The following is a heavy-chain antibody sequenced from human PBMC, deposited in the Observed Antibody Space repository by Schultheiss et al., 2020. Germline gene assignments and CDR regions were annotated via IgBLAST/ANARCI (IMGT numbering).Heavy chain of an antibody. CDR2: IYYSGST. D-gene: IGHD6-19*01. J-gene: IGHJ4*02. CDR3: ARVWYSSGVKDY. Sequence: SETLSLTCTVSGGSISSSSYYWGWIRQPPGKGLEWIGSIYYSGSTYYNPSLKSRVTISVDTSKNQFSLKLSSVTAADTAVYYCARVWYSSGVKDYWGQGTLVTVSS. CDR1: GGSISSSSYY. V-gene: IGHV4-39*01.